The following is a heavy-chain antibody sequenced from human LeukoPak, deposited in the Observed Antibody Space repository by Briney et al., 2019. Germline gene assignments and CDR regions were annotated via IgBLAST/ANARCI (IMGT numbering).Heavy chain of an antibody. D-gene: IGHD6-13*01. CDR3: ASPGYSSSTWFDP. Sequence: SETLSLTCTVSGGFISSSSYYWGWIRQPPGKGLQWIGGIYYNGRTYYNPSLKSRVTVSVDTSKNQLSLKLRSVTAADTAVYYCASPGYSSSTWFDPWGQGILVTVSS. CDR2: IYYNGRT. CDR1: GGFISSSSYY. V-gene: IGHV4-39*01. J-gene: IGHJ5*02.